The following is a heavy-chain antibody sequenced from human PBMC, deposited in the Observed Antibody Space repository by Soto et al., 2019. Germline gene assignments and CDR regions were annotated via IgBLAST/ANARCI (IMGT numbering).Heavy chain of an antibody. D-gene: IGHD4-17*01. CDR3: VRESGDYFHFDY. Sequence: QVQLVESGGGVVQPGRSLRLSCAASGFTFSRYGMHWVRQAPGKGLEWVAAIWYDGSNKYYAESVKGRFTISRDNSKNTLYLQMNSLIAEDTAMYYCVRESGDYFHFDYWGQGTLVTVSS. V-gene: IGHV3-33*01. CDR2: IWYDGSNK. CDR1: GFTFSRYG. J-gene: IGHJ4*02.